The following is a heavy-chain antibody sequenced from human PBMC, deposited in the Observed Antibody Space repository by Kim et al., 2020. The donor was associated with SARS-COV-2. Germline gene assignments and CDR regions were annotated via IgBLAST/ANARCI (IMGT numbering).Heavy chain of an antibody. CDR3: ARDDSEITYYPPLHHGLDV. V-gene: IGHV3-30*09. CDR2: ISFDGRNK. J-gene: IGHJ6*02. CDR1: GFTFSNYA. D-gene: IGHD3-10*01. Sequence: GGSLRLSCAASGFTFSNYAIHWVRQAPGKGLEWVAVISFDGRNKHYADSVKGRFAISRDNSKNTVNVQINSLRAEDTAVYYCARDDSEITYYPPLHHGLDVWGQGTALTVSS.